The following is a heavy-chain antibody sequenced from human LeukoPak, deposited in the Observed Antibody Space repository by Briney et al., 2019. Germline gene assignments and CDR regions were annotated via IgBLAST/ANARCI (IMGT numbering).Heavy chain of an antibody. CDR2: TYYRSKWYN. Sequence: SQTLSLTCAISGDSVSSNSAAWNWIRQSPSRGLEWLGRTYYRSKWYNDYAVSVKSRITINPDTSKNQFSLQLNSVTPEDTAVYYCARGWSIAAAGMRYYCYGMDVWGKGTTVTVSS. J-gene: IGHJ6*04. CDR1: GDSVSSNSAA. CDR3: ARGWSIAAAGMRYYCYGMDV. V-gene: IGHV6-1*01. D-gene: IGHD6-13*01.